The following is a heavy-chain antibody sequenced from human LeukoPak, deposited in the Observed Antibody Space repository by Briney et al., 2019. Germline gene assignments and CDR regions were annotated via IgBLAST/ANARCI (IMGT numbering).Heavy chain of an antibody. V-gene: IGHV1-69*13. D-gene: IGHD6-19*01. J-gene: IGHJ4*02. Sequence: GASVKVSCKASGGTFSSYAISWVRQAPGQGLEWMGGNIPIFGTANYAQKIQGRVTITADESTSTAYMELSSLRSEDTAVYYCARVSGIAVAGTQPVYYFDYWGQGTLVTVSS. CDR3: ARVSGIAVAGTQPVYYFDY. CDR2: NIPIFGTA. CDR1: GGTFSSYA.